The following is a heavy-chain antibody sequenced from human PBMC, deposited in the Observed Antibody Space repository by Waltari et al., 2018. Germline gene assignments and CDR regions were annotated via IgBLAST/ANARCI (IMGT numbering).Heavy chain of an antibody. Sequence: EVQLVESGGGLVQPGRSLTLSCAPSGFTFADFAMHWFWPVPGKGLEWVSGVSWNSGIRLYADSVQGRFTISRENAKNSLFLQMDSLRVEDTALYYCAKAIYSGSLYGMDVWGQGTTVTVSS. J-gene: IGHJ6*02. V-gene: IGHV3-9*01. CDR3: AKAIYSGSLYGMDV. CDR1: GFTFADFA. CDR2: VSWNSGIR. D-gene: IGHD1-26*01.